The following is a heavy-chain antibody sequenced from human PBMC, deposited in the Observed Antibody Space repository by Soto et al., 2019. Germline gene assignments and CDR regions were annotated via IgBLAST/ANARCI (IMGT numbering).Heavy chain of an antibody. Sequence: PGGSLRLSCAASGFSFSSSAMSWVRQAPGKGLEWVSSITASGGGTYYADSVKGRFTISRDNSKNTLYLQMNSLRAGDTATYYCANGADLYSSSWDYWGQGTLVTVSS. CDR3: ANGADLYSSSWDY. J-gene: IGHJ4*02. D-gene: IGHD6-13*01. CDR1: GFSFSSSA. V-gene: IGHV3-23*01. CDR2: ITASGGGT.